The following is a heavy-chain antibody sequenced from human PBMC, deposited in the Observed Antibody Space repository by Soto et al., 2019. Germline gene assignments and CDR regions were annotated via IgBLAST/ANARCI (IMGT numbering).Heavy chain of an antibody. D-gene: IGHD3-22*01. Sequence: ASVKVSCKASGYTFTSYGISWVRQAPGQGLEWMGWISAYNGNTNYAQKLQGRVTMTTDTSTSTAYMELRSLRSDDTAVYYCARWDYHDSSGPFSDGFDIWGQGTMVT. CDR3: ARWDYHDSSGPFSDGFDI. CDR1: GYTFTSYG. J-gene: IGHJ3*02. V-gene: IGHV1-18*01. CDR2: ISAYNGNT.